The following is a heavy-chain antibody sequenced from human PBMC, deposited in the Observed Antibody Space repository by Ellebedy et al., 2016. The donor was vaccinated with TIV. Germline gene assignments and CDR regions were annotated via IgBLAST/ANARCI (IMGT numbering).Heavy chain of an antibody. J-gene: IGHJ4*02. Sequence: GESLKISXAASGLSFSSYTLHWVRQAPGKGLEWMAVISYDGSNEYYADSVKGRFTISRDNSKNTLYLQMNSLRAEDTALYYCARGSSWYDPFDYWGQGTLVTVSS. CDR2: ISYDGSNE. V-gene: IGHV3-30-3*01. CDR3: ARGSSWYDPFDY. CDR1: GLSFSSYT. D-gene: IGHD6-13*01.